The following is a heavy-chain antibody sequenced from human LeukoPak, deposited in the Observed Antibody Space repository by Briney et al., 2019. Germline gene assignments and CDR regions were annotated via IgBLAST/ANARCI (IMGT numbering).Heavy chain of an antibody. V-gene: IGHV3-23*01. J-gene: IGHJ4*02. CDR2: ISGSGGST. Sequence: GGTLRLSCAASGFTFSSYGMSWVRQAPGKGLEWVSAISGSGGSTYYADSVKGRFTISRDNSKNTLYLQMNSLRAEDTAVYYCAKDKGWLRSFDYWGQGTLVTVSS. CDR1: GFTFSSYG. CDR3: AKDKGWLRSFDY. D-gene: IGHD5-12*01.